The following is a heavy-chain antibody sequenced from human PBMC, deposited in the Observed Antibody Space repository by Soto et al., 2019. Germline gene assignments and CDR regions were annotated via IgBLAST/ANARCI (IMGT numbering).Heavy chain of an antibody. D-gene: IGHD3-16*01. CDR1: AFCAQHHA. CDR2: IHWNNGGT. J-gene: IGHJ6*02. Sequence: PGGSLRLSCVACAFCAQHHAIHWVRQGPGKGLEWVSGIHWNNGGTGYADSVKGRFTIFKDNVKNSVYLQMNSLRTDDTAFYYCTEDILPGGADVWGQGTTVTVSS. V-gene: IGHV3-9*02. CDR3: TEDILPGGADV.